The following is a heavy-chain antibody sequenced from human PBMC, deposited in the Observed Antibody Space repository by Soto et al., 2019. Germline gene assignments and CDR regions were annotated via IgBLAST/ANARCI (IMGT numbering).Heavy chain of an antibody. D-gene: IGHD3-22*01. V-gene: IGHV1-46*01. Sequence: GASVKVSCKASGYTFTSYYMHWVRQAPGQGLEWMGIINPSGGSTSYAQKFQGRVTMTRDTSTSTVYMELSSLRSEDTAVYYCARDDSPPRAPPSWGMDVWGQGTTVTVSS. CDR1: GYTFTSYY. CDR3: ARDDSPPRAPPSWGMDV. J-gene: IGHJ6*02. CDR2: INPSGGST.